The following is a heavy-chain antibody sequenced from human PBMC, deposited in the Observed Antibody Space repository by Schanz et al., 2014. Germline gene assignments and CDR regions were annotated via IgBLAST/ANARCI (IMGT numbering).Heavy chain of an antibody. CDR1: GYNITSND. J-gene: IGHJ4*02. Sequence: QVHLVQSGAEVKKPGASVKVSCKASGYNITSNDVTWVRQATGQGLEWMGWMNPNSGNTGYAQNFQGRVTITADKSTSTAYMELTSLRSEDTAVYYCARDRLECGAECYSVEVFEIWGQGTLVIVSS. V-gene: IGHV1-8*01. D-gene: IGHD2-21*01. CDR2: MNPNSGNT. CDR3: ARDRLECGAECYSVEVFEI.